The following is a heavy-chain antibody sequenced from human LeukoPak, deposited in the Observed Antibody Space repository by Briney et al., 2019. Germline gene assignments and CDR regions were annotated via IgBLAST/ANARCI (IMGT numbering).Heavy chain of an antibody. CDR2: INSADNVE. CDR3: ARDTVNGPFLISLDL. CDR1: GFSLRSSE. V-gene: IGHV3-48*03. D-gene: IGHD2-8*01. J-gene: IGHJ5*02. Sequence: PGGSLRLSCAASGFSLRSSEMNWVRQAPGKGPEWVAHINSADNVEYYTDSVRGRFTMSRDNAKDLLYLHLNSLRDEDTAVYYCARDTVNGPFLISLDLWGQGVLVTVSS.